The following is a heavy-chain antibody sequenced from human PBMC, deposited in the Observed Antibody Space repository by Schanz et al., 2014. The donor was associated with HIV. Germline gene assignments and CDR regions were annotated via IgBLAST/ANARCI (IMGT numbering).Heavy chain of an antibody. D-gene: IGHD1-26*01. CDR3: ARGRYSGSYYNY. CDR2: IIPIFGTS. Sequence: QVHLVQSGAEVKKPGASVKVSCKASGYTFISYGITWVRQAPGQGLEWMGGIIPIFGTSNYAQKFQGRVTITADESTSTAYMELSSLRSEDTAVYYCARGRYSGSYYNYWGQGTLVTVSS. CDR1: GYTFISYG. V-gene: IGHV1-69*13. J-gene: IGHJ4*02.